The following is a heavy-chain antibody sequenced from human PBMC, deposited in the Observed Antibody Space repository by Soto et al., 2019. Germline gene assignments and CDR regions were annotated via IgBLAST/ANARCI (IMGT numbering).Heavy chain of an antibody. CDR3: ARDLNTAMATYYFDY. CDR2: ISYDGSNK. J-gene: IGHJ4*02. Sequence: PGGSLRLSCAASGFTFSSYAMHWVRQAPGKGLEWVAVISYDGSNKYYADSVKGRFTISRDNSKNTLYLQMNSLRAEDTAVYYCARDLNTAMATYYFDYWGQGTLATVSS. CDR1: GFTFSSYA. D-gene: IGHD5-18*01. V-gene: IGHV3-30-3*01.